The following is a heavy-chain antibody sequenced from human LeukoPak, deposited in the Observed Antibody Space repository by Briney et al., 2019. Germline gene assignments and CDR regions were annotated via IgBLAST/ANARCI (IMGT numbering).Heavy chain of an antibody. V-gene: IGHV4-34*01. D-gene: IGHD3-3*01. J-gene: IGHJ5*02. Sequence: SETLSLTCAVYGGSFSGYYWSWIRQPPGKGLEWIGEINHSGSTNYNPSLKSRVTISVDTSKNQFSLKLSSVTAADTAVYYCARAYYDFWSGYSHRFDPWGQGTLVTVSS. CDR1: GGSFSGYY. CDR3: ARAYYDFWSGYSHRFDP. CDR2: INHSGST.